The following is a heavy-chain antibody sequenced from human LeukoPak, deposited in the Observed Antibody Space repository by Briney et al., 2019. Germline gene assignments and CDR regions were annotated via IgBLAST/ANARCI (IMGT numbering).Heavy chain of an antibody. CDR3: ARGSSSSYVDY. J-gene: IGHJ4*02. D-gene: IGHD6-13*01. CDR2: IYYSGST. Sequence: SETLSLTCTVSGGSINSYYWSWIRQPPGKELEWIGYIYYSGSTNYNPSLKSRDTISVDTSKNQFSLNLTSVTAADTAVYYCARGSSSSYVDYWGQGTLVTVSS. V-gene: IGHV4-59*01. CDR1: GGSINSYY.